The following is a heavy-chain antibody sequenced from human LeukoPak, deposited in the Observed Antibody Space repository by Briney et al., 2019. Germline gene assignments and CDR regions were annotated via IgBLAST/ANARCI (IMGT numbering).Heavy chain of an antibody. CDR1: GFTFSSYW. V-gene: IGHV3-7*01. Sequence: PGGSLRLSCAASGFTFSSYWMSWVRQAPGKGLEWVANIKQDGSEKYYVDSVKGRFTISRDNAKNSLYLQMNSLRADDTAVYYCARRKYSYGPYFDYWGQGTLVTVSS. CDR3: ARRKYSYGPYFDY. D-gene: IGHD5-18*01. J-gene: IGHJ4*02. CDR2: IKQDGSEK.